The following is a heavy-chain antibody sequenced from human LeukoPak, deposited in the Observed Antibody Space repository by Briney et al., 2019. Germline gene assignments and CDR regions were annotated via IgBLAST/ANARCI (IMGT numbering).Heavy chain of an antibody. D-gene: IGHD3-3*01. V-gene: IGHV4-59*12. Sequence: SETLSLTCTVSGGSISSYYWSWIRQPPGKGLEWIGYIYYSGSTNYNPSLKSRVTISVDTSKNQFSLKLSSVTAADTAVYYCARVPRGVLRFLEWGQGTLVTVSS. CDR1: GGSISSYY. CDR2: IYYSGST. J-gene: IGHJ4*02. CDR3: ARVPRGVLRFLE.